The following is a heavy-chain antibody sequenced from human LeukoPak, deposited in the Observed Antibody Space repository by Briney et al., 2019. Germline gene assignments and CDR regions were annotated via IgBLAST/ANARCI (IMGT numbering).Heavy chain of an antibody. J-gene: IGHJ4*02. D-gene: IGHD3-22*01. CDR3: AKELYDSSGYYYELDY. CDR1: GFTFSSYA. CDR2: ISSSGAST. Sequence: GGSLRLSCAASGFTFSSYAMSWVRQAPGKGLEWVSAISSSGASTYYADSVKGRFTISRDNSKNTLYLQMNSLRAEDTAVYYCAKELYDSSGYYYELDYWGQGTLVTVSS. V-gene: IGHV3-23*01.